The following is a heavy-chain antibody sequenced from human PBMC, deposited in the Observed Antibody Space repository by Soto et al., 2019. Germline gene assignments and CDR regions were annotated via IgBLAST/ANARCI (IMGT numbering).Heavy chain of an antibody. Sequence: GGSLRLSCVASGFTFSSYVIHWVRQAPGKGLEWVAIILHDGNNKYYADSVKGRFTISRDNSKNTLYLQMNSLRTEDTAIYYCARDDEGGSYCDLGYWGQGTLVTVSS. CDR1: GFTFSSYV. D-gene: IGHD3-10*01. CDR3: ARDDEGGSYCDLGY. V-gene: IGHV3-30-3*01. CDR2: ILHDGNNK. J-gene: IGHJ4*02.